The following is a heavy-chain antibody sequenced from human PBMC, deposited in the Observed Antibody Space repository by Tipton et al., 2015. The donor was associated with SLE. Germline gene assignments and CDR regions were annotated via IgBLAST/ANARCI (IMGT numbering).Heavy chain of an antibody. Sequence: TLSLTCTVSGGSISNYYWSWIRQPAGKGLECIGCIYTSGSTNYNPSLKSRVTMSVDTSKNQFSLKLSSVTAADPAVYYCARDHPVAGPFDYWGQGTLVTVSS. CDR3: ARDHPVAGPFDY. CDR2: IYTSGST. J-gene: IGHJ4*02. CDR1: GGSISNYY. D-gene: IGHD6-19*01. V-gene: IGHV4-4*07.